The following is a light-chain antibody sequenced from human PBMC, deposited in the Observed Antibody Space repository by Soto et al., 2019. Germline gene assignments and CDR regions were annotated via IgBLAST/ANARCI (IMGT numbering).Light chain of an antibody. CDR1: SSDVGSYNL. Sequence: QSVLTQPASVSGSPGQSITISCTGTSSDVGSYNLVSWYQQHPGKAPKLMIYEGSKRPSGVSNRFSGSKSGNTASLTISGLQAEHEADYYCCSYAGSSTWVFGGGTKVTVL. V-gene: IGLV2-23*01. CDR2: EGS. J-gene: IGLJ3*02. CDR3: CSYAGSSTWV.